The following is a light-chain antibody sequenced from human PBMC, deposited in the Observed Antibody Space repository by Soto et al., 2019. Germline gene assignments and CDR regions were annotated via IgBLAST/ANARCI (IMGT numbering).Light chain of an antibody. J-gene: IGKJ4*01. Sequence: EIVMTQSPATLSVSPGERDTLSCRASQRVSTNVVWYQQKPGQSPRLLIYGTSTRATGIPARFSGSGFGTEFTLTIISLQSEDFAVYYCQQYNNWLSFGGGTKVEIK. CDR1: QRVSTN. CDR2: GTS. CDR3: QQYNNWLS. V-gene: IGKV3-15*01.